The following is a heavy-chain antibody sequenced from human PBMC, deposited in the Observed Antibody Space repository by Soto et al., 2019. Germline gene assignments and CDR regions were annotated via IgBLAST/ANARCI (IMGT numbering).Heavy chain of an antibody. CDR3: ARAYPVVVAATIWFDP. Sequence: ASVKVSCKASGYTFTSYAMHWVRQAPGQRLEWMGWINAGNGNTKYSQKFQGRVTITRDTSASTAYMELSSLRSEDTAVYYCARAYPVVVAATIWFDPWGQGTLVTVSS. J-gene: IGHJ5*02. D-gene: IGHD2-15*01. CDR1: GYTFTSYA. CDR2: INAGNGNT. V-gene: IGHV1-3*01.